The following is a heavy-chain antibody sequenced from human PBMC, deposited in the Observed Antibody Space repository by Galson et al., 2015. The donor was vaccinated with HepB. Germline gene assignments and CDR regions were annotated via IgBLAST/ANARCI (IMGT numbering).Heavy chain of an antibody. J-gene: IGHJ4*02. CDR3: ARDLSYGDRVDY. D-gene: IGHD3-16*01. CDR1: GFTFSDDT. Sequence: SLRLSCAASGFTFSDDTMNWVRQAPGKGLEWVSSITGVGNYIYYADSVKGRFTISRDNAKNSLYLQMNSLRVEDTAVYYCARDLSYGDRVDYWGQGTLVTVSS. V-gene: IGHV3-21*01. CDR2: ITGVGNYI.